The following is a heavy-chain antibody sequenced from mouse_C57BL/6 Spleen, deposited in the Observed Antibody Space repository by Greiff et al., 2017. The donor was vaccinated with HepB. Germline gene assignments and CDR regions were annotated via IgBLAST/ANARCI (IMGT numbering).Heavy chain of an antibody. CDR2: IGPGSGSS. D-gene: IGHD2-1*01. J-gene: IGHJ2*01. CDR3: ARTHYYGNYFFDN. V-gene: IGHV1-77*01. CDR1: GYTFTDYY. Sequence: QVQLQQSGAELVKPGASVKISCKASGYTFTDYYINWVKQRPGQGLEWIGKIGPGSGSSYYNEKFKAKATLTADKSSSTAYMQLSSLTSEDSAVYFWARTHYYGNYFFDNWGQGTTLTVSS.